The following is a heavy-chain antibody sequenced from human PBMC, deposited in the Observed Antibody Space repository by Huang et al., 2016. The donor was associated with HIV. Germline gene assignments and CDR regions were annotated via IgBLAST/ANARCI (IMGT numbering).Heavy chain of an antibody. CDR1: GGSINSYY. CDR2: MYTNGTT. V-gene: IGHV4-4*07. D-gene: IGHD1-1*01. J-gene: IGHJ4*02. Sequence: HVQLQESGPGLMKPSETLSLTCTVSGGSINSYYWSWIRQPAGKGPEGIGRMYTNGTTIYNPSLRRRVTLSVDTAKNYVSLKLKSVTAADTAVYYCARDGARRLFDYWGQGAPVTVSS. CDR3: ARDGARRLFDY.